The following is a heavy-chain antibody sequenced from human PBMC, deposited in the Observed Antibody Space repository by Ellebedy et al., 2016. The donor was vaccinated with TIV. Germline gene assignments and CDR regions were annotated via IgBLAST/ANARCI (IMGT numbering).Heavy chain of an antibody. J-gene: IGHJ4*02. V-gene: IGHV4-59*08. CDR1: GGSISSYY. CDR2: IYYSGSI. D-gene: IGHD3-10*01. CDR3: ARHPGGSGSYNY. Sequence: MPSETLSLTCTVSGGSISSYYWSWIRQPPGKGLEWIGYIYYSGSINYNPSLKSRVTISVDTSKNKFSLKLSSVTAADTAVYYCARHPGGSGSYNYWGQGTLVTVSS.